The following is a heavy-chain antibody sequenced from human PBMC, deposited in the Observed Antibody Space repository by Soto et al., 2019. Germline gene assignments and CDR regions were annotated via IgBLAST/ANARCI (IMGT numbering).Heavy chain of an antibody. J-gene: IGHJ6*03. Sequence: QVQLVQSGAEVKKPGASVKVSCKASGYTFTSHGISWVRQAPGQGLEWMGWISAYNGDTNYAQKLQGRVTVTTDTSTSTAYMELRSLTSADTAVYYCARMVRGSNIDYYHYMDVWGKGTTVTVSS. CDR2: ISAYNGDT. CDR3: ARMVRGSNIDYYHYMDV. D-gene: IGHD3-10*01. CDR1: GYTFTSHG. V-gene: IGHV1-18*01.